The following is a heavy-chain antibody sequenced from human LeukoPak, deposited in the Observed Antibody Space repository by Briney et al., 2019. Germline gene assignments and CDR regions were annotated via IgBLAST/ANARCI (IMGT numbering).Heavy chain of an antibody. CDR3: ARGYSSSWLGYFDY. Sequence: GGSLRLSCAASGFTFGSYGMHWVRQAPGKGLEWVAVVSSDGSIKYNADSVKGRFTISRDTSKNTVYLQMNSLGAEDTAFYYCARGYSSSWLGYFDYWGQGTLVTVSS. D-gene: IGHD6-13*01. CDR1: GFTFGSYG. J-gene: IGHJ4*02. CDR2: VSSDGSIK. V-gene: IGHV3-30*03.